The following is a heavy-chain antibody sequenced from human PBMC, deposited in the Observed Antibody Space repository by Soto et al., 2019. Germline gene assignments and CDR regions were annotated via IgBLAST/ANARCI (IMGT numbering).Heavy chain of an antibody. D-gene: IGHD4-17*01. CDR2: IIPILGIA. CDR3: ARTAVTTGFDP. V-gene: IGHV1-69*02. CDR1: GGTFSSYT. Sequence: QVQLVQSGAEVKKPGSSVKVSCKASGGTFSSYTISWVRQAPGQGLEWMGRIIPILGIANYAQKFQGRVTMTADKSTSTAYMELSSLRSEDTAVYYCARTAVTTGFDPWGQGTLVTVSS. J-gene: IGHJ5*02.